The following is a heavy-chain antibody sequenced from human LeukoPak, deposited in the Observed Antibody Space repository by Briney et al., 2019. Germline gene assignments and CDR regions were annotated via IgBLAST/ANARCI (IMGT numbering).Heavy chain of an antibody. Sequence: GGSLRLSCAASGFTFDDYAMHWVRQAPGKGLEWVSGISWNSGSIGYADSVKGRFTISRDNAKNSLYLQMNSLRAEDTALYYCAKAREIGYSSSWYVIDYWGQGTLVTVSS. V-gene: IGHV3-9*01. CDR3: AKAREIGYSSSWYVIDY. CDR2: ISWNSGSI. CDR1: GFTFDDYA. D-gene: IGHD6-13*01. J-gene: IGHJ4*02.